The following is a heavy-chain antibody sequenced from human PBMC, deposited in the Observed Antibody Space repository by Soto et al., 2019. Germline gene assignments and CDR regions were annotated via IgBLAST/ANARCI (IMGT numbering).Heavy chain of an antibody. CDR2: ISGRGGST. Sequence: EVQLLESGGGLVQPGGSPRLSCAASGFTFISYAMSWVRKAPGKGLEWVSAISGRGGSTYYGDSVQGRFTISRDNSKYTNSLHMTILRAEDAAVYDYANSPYWGQRTLVTVAS. CDR3: ANSPY. CDR1: GFTFISYA. J-gene: IGHJ4*02. V-gene: IGHV3-23*01.